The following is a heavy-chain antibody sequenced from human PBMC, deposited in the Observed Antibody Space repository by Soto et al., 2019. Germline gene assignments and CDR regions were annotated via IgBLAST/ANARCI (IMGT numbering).Heavy chain of an antibody. V-gene: IGHV3-7*05. CDR3: ARVPSCGGDCYSDY. CDR1: GFTFSSNW. D-gene: IGHD2-21*02. J-gene: IGHJ4*02. Sequence: GGSLRLSCVGSGFTFSSNWMTWVRQAPGKGLEWVGNIRQDESEKYYVDSVKGRFTISRDNAKNSLYLQMNSLRAEDTAVYYCARVPSCGGDCYSDYWGQGTLVTVSS. CDR2: IRQDESEK.